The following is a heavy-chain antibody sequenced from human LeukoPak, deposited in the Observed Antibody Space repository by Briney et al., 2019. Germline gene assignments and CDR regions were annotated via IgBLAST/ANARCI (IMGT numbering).Heavy chain of an antibody. CDR1: GGSISSYY. V-gene: IGHV4-59*12. CDR3: ARGKRYFDWLSSYNWFDP. CDR2: IYYSGST. D-gene: IGHD3-9*01. J-gene: IGHJ5*02. Sequence: SETLSLTCTVSGGSISSYYWSWIRQPPGKGLEWIGYIYYSGSTNYNPSLKSRVTISVDTSKNQFSLKLSSVTAADTAVYYCARGKRYFDWLSSYNWFDPWGQGTLVTVSS.